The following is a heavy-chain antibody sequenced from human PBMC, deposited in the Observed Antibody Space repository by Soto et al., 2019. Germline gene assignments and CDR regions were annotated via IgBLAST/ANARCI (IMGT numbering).Heavy chain of an antibody. CDR3: ARHNYGSGSTYFDY. Sequence: SETRSLTCAVESESFGGYYWNWNRQTPGKGLEWIGEINLSGSTNYNPSLKSRVTISVDTSKNQFSLKLNSMTAADTAVYYCARHNYGSGSTYFDYWGQGTLVTVSS. V-gene: IGHV4-34*01. CDR2: INLSGST. D-gene: IGHD3-10*01. CDR1: SESFGGYY. J-gene: IGHJ4*02.